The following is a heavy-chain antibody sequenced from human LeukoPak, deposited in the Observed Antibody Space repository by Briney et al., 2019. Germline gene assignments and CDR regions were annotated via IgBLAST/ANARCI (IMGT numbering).Heavy chain of an antibody. J-gene: IGHJ4*02. CDR3: ANTYYDYVWGSYRPYYFDY. Sequence: SETLSLTCAVYGGSFSGYYWSWIRQPPGKGLEWIGEINHSGSTNYNPSLKSRVTISLDTSKNQFSLKLSSVTAADTAVYYCANTYYDYVWGSYRPYYFDYWGQGTLVTVSS. V-gene: IGHV4-34*01. CDR1: GGSFSGYY. D-gene: IGHD3-16*02. CDR2: INHSGST.